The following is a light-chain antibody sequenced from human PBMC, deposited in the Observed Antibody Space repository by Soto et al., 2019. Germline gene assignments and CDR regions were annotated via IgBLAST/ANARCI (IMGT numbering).Light chain of an antibody. Sequence: DIQMTQSPPTLSASVGDRVTITCRASQPISSWLAWYHQKPGKAPKLLIYDASNLESGVPSRFSGSGSGTEFTLTISSLQPEDFGIYYCQQSYSRPLTFGPGTKVEIK. CDR1: QPISSW. CDR2: DAS. J-gene: IGKJ3*01. CDR3: QQSYSRPLT. V-gene: IGKV1-5*01.